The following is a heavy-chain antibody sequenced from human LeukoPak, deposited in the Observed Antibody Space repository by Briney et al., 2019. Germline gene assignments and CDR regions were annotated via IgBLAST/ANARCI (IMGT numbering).Heavy chain of an antibody. Sequence: GGSLRLSCAVSGITLSNYGMSWVRQAPGKGLEWVAGISGSGGGTNYADSVKGRFTISRDNSKNTLYLQMNSLRAEDTAAYFCAKRGVVIRVILVGFHKEAYYFDSWGQGALVTVSS. D-gene: IGHD3-22*01. V-gene: IGHV3-23*01. J-gene: IGHJ4*02. CDR3: AKRGVVIRVILVGFHKEAYYFDS. CDR2: ISGSGGGT. CDR1: GITLSNYG.